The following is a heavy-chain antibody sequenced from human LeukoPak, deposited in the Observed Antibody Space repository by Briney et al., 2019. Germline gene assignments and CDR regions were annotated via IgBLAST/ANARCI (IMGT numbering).Heavy chain of an antibody. D-gene: IGHD6-19*01. J-gene: IGHJ3*02. CDR2: INPNSGGT. CDR1: GYTFTGYY. CDR3: ASSSSGSHRDAFDI. V-gene: IGHV1-2*02. Sequence: ASVKVSCKASGYTFTGYYMHWVRQAPGQGLEWMGWINPNSGGTNYAQKFQGRVTMTRDTSNSTAYMELSRLRSDDTAVYYCASSSSGSHRDAFDIWGQGTMVTVSS.